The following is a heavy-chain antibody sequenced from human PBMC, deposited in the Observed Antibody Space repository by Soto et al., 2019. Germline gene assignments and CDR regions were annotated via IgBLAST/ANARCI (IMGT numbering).Heavy chain of an antibody. Sequence: QLQLQESGPGLVKPSETLSLTCTVSGGSISSRSYYWGWIRQPPGKGLEWIGSIYYSGNAYYNPSLHSRVADSVDTSKNQYRLKVTSVTATDTAVNYCARHEDTSSRYLLPDFWGQGTLVTVSS. V-gene: IGHV4-39*01. CDR2: IYYSGNA. J-gene: IGHJ4*02. CDR3: ARHEDTSSRYLLPDF. D-gene: IGHD6-13*01. CDR1: GGSISSRSYY.